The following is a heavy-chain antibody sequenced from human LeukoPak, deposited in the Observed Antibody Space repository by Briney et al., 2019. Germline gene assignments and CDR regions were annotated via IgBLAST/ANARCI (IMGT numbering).Heavy chain of an antibody. CDR1: GFTVSSNY. J-gene: IGHJ4*02. V-gene: IGHV3-53*01. Sequence: PGGSLRLSCAASGFTVSSNYMSWVRQAPGKGLEWVSVIYSGGSTYYADSVKGRFTISRDNSKNTLYLQMNSLRAEDTAVYYCAREGVRAAARVFDYWGQGTLVTVSS. D-gene: IGHD6-13*01. CDR2: IYSGGST. CDR3: AREGVRAAARVFDY.